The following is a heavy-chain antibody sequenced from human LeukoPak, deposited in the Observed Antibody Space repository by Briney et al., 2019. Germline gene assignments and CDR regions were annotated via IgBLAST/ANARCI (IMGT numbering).Heavy chain of an antibody. D-gene: IGHD3-10*01. CDR1: GYTFTSYG. J-gene: IGHJ4*02. V-gene: IGHV1-18*01. CDR2: ISAYNGNT. CDR3: AREPPYGSGSYYSPNY. Sequence: RASVKVSCKASGYTFTSYGISWVRQAPGQGLEWMGWISAYNGNTNYAQKLQGRVTMTTDTSTSTAYMELRSLRSDDTAVYYCAREPPYGSGSYYSPNYWGQGTPVTVSS.